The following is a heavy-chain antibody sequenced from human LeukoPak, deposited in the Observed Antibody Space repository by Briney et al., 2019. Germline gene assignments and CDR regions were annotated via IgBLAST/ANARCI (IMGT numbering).Heavy chain of an antibody. Sequence: SETLSLTCTVSGGSISSSSYYWGWIRQPPGKGLEWIGYIFNSGSTYYNPSPKSRVTILVDTSKNQFSLKLSSVTAADTAVYYCARDRHKLVDIVAGILDYWGQGTLVTVSS. V-gene: IGHV4-39*07. CDR1: GGSISSSSYY. CDR3: ARDRHKLVDIVAGILDY. CDR2: IFNSGST. J-gene: IGHJ4*02. D-gene: IGHD5-12*01.